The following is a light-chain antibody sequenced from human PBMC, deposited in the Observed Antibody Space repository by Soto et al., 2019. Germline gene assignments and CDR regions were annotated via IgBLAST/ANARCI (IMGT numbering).Light chain of an antibody. CDR3: ISYTTISTYV. V-gene: IGLV2-14*03. CDR2: DVS. Sequence: QSALTQPASVSGSPEQSIAISCTGTSSDVDGYNYVSWYQHHPGKAPKLMIYDVSSRPSGVSNRFSGSKSGNTASLTISGLQAEDEADYYCISYTTISTYVFGTGTKLTVL. CDR1: SSDVDGYNY. J-gene: IGLJ1*01.